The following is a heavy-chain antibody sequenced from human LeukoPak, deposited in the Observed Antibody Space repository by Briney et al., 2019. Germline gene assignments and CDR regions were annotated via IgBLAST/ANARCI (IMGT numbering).Heavy chain of an antibody. CDR1: GFTFSNHG. J-gene: IGHJ4*02. CDR2: ISPSGDIT. CDR3: AKGVVVVVPAAMHR. V-gene: IGHV3-23*01. D-gene: IGHD2-2*01. Sequence: GGSLRLSCAASGFTFSNHGMNWVRQAPGKGLEWVSGISPSGDITYYADSVKGRFTISRDNSKNTLYLQMNSLRAEDTAVYYCAKGVVVVVPAAMHRWGQGTLVTVSS.